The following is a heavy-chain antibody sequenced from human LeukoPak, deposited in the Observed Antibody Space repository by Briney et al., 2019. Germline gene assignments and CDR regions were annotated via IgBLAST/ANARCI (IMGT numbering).Heavy chain of an antibody. V-gene: IGHV1-24*01. CDR2: FDPEDGET. D-gene: IGHD6-19*01. Sequence: VKVSCKVSGYTLTELSMHWVRQAPGKGLEWMGGFDPEDGETIYAQKFQGRVTMTEDTSTDTAYMELSSLRSEDTAVYYCAIILQRVAVADNFDYWSQGTLVTVSS. J-gene: IGHJ4*02. CDR3: AIILQRVAVADNFDY. CDR1: GYTLTELS.